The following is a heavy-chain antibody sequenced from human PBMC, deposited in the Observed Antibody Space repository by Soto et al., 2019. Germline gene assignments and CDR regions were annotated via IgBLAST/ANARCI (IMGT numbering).Heavy chain of an antibody. CDR3: ASVRITIFRAGMDV. CDR2: INHSGST. V-gene: IGHV4-34*01. CDR1: GGSFSGYY. J-gene: IGHJ6*02. Sequence: QVQLQQWGAGLLKPSETLSLTCAVYGGSFSGYYWSWIRQPPGKGLEWIGEINHSGSTNYNPSLRSRVTISVDTSKNQFSLKLSSVTAADTAVYYCASVRITIFRAGMDVWGQGTTVTVSS. D-gene: IGHD3-9*01.